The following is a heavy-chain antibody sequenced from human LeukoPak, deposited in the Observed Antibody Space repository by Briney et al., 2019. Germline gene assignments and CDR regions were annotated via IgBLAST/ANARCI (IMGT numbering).Heavy chain of an antibody. D-gene: IGHD1-26*01. J-gene: IGHJ4*02. Sequence: SGTLSLTCTVSGDSMSSGNYYWGWLRQPAGRGLEWIGRMYTSGSTNYNPSLKSRVIISVDTSKNQFSLQLNSVTAADTAVYYCARGVGTTNFDYWGQGTLVTVSS. CDR1: GDSMSSGNYY. CDR2: MYTSGST. CDR3: ARGVGTTNFDY. V-gene: IGHV4-61*02.